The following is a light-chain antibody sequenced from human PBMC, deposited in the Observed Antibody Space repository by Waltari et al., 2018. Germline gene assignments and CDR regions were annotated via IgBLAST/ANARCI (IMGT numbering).Light chain of an antibody. J-gene: IGLJ1*01. CDR2: YDS. Sequence: SYVLPQPPSVSVAPGETASIPCGGDHLGSYSVHWYQQKPGQAPVLVIFYDSDRPSGIPARFSGSNSGNTATLTITSVEAGDEARYYCQVWHADIDPGVFGTGTEVTVL. CDR1: HLGSYS. CDR3: QVWHADIDPGV. V-gene: IGLV3-21*04.